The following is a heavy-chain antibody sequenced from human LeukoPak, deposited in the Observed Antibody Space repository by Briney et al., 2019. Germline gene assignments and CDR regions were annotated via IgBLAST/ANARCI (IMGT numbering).Heavy chain of an antibody. CDR3: ARLPPYGSGKGGFDY. V-gene: IGHV4-4*07. J-gene: IGHJ4*02. D-gene: IGHD3-10*01. CDR1: GDSISSYY. Sequence: SETLSLTCTVSGDSISSYYWSWIRQPAGKGLEWIGRIYTSGTTYYNTSLKSRLTISIDTSQNQFSLELKSVTAADTAVYYCARLPPYGSGKGGFDYWGQGALVTVSS. CDR2: IYTSGTT.